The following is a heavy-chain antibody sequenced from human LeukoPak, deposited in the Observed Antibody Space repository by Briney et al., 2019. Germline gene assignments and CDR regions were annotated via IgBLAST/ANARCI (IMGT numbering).Heavy chain of an antibody. CDR3: ARVPIYCSGGSCLNRWFDP. CDR1: GYTFTSYG. D-gene: IGHD2-15*01. J-gene: IGHJ5*02. Sequence: GASVKVSCKASGYTFTSYGISWVRQAPGQGLEWMGWISAYNGNTNYAQKLQGRVTMTTDTSTSTAYMELRSLRSDDTAVYYCARVPIYCSGGSCLNRWFDPWGQGTLVTVSS. V-gene: IGHV1-18*01. CDR2: ISAYNGNT.